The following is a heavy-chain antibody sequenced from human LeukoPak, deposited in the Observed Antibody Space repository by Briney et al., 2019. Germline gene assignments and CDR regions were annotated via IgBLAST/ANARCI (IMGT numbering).Heavy chain of an antibody. Sequence: ASVKVSCKASGYTFTNYHINWVRQAPGQGLEWVGWMNPNNGDSGFAQNFQGRVAITRDTSTSTAYMDLGSLRSEDTAVYFCARTTSFTASGYDYWGQGTLVTVSS. D-gene: IGHD6-25*01. J-gene: IGHJ4*02. V-gene: IGHV1-8*03. CDR3: ARTTSFTASGYDY. CDR1: GYTFTNYH. CDR2: MNPNNGDS.